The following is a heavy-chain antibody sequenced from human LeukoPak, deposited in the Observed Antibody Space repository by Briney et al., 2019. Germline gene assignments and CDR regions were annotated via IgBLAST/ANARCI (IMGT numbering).Heavy chain of an antibody. J-gene: IGHJ5*02. V-gene: IGHV3-48*03. CDR2: ISSSGGTI. CDR3: ARGGNWFDP. CDR1: GFAFSSYE. Sequence: GGSLRLSCAASGFAFSSYEMNWVRQAPGKGLEGVSYISSSGGTISYAASVKGRFTISRDNAKNALYLQMNSLRAEDTANYYCARGGNWFDPWGQGTLVTVSS. D-gene: IGHD3-16*01.